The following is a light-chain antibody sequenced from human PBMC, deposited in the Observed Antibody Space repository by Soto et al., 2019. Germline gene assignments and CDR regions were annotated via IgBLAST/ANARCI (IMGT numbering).Light chain of an antibody. Sequence: QSALTQPASVSGSPGQSITISCTGTSSDVGFYDYVSWYQQHPGKAPKLMIYDVSYRPSGVSNRFSGSKSGNTASLTVSGLEAEDEADYYCSSYASGSTLVFGGGTKLTVL. V-gene: IGLV2-14*01. CDR3: SSYASGSTLV. CDR1: SSDVGFYDY. J-gene: IGLJ2*01. CDR2: DVS.